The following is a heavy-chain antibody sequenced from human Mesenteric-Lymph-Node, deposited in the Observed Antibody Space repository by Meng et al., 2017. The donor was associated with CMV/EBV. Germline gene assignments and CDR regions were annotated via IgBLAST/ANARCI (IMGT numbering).Heavy chain of an antibody. CDR3: AKDPTSLKTYYYGSGYLDP. V-gene: IGHV3-30*02. D-gene: IGHD3-10*01. Sequence: GGSLRLSCAASGFTFSSYSMNWVRQAPGKGLEWVAFIRYDGSNKYYADSVKGRFTISRDNSKNTLYLQMNSLRAEDTAVYYCAKDPTSLKTYYYGSGYLDPWGQGTLVTVSS. J-gene: IGHJ5*02. CDR1: GFTFSSYS. CDR2: IRYDGSNK.